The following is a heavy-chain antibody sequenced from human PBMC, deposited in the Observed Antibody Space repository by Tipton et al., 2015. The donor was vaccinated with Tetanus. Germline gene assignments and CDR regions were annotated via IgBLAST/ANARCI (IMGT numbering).Heavy chain of an antibody. CDR1: GGSISSYY. D-gene: IGHD1-14*01. CDR2: IYYSGST. J-gene: IGHJ4*02. V-gene: IGHV4-30-4*08. Sequence: TLSLTCTVSGGSISSYYWSWIRQPPGKGLEWIGYIYYSGSTYYNPSLKSRVTISVDTSKNQFSLKLSSVTAADTAVYYCARGWDHNFDYWGQGTLVTVSS. CDR3: ARGWDHNFDY.